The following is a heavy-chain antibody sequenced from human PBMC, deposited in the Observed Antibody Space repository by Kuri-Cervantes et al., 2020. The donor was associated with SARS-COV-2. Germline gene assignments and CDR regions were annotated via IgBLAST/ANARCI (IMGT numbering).Heavy chain of an antibody. CDR1: GFTFSSYS. D-gene: IGHD1-26*01. J-gene: IGHJ6*03. Sequence: GESLKISCAASGFTFSSYSMNWVRQAPGKGLEWVSSISSSSGYIYYADSVKGRFTISRDNAKNSLYLQMNSLRAEDTAVYYCARASAGSSWGYYYYMDVWGIGTTVTVSS. CDR3: ARASAGSSWGYYYYMDV. V-gene: IGHV3-21*01. CDR2: ISSSSGYI.